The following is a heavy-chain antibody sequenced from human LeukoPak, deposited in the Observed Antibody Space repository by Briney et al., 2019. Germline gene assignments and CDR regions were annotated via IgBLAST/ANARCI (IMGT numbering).Heavy chain of an antibody. CDR1: GYSISSGYY. D-gene: IGHD7-27*01. V-gene: IGHV4-38-2*02. CDR2: FFHSGNT. CDR3: VRDPGDYYQYYMDV. J-gene: IGHJ6*03. Sequence: PSETLSLTCTVSGYSISSGYYWGWIRKPPGKGLEWMGSFFHSGNTYFNPSLKSRLTISVDTSKNQFSLKLTSVTAEDTAVYYCVRDPGDYYQYYMDVWGKATTVTVSS.